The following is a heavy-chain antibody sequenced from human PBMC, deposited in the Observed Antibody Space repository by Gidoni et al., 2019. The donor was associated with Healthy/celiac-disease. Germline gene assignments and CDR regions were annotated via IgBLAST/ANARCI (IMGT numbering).Heavy chain of an antibody. CDR1: GGSISSSSYY. CDR2: IYYSGST. V-gene: IGHV4-39*01. J-gene: IGHJ4*02. D-gene: IGHD6-6*01. Sequence: QLPLQESGPGLARPSETLSLTCTVSGGSISSSSYYWGWIRQPPGKGLEWIGCIYYSGSTYYNPSLKSRVTISVDTSKNQFSLKLSSVTAADTAVYYCASSSSLVRSVVIFDYWGQGTLVTVSS. CDR3: ASSSSLVRSVVIFDY.